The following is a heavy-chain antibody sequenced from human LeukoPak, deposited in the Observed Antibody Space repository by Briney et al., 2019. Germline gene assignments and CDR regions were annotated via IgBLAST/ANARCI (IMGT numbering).Heavy chain of an antibody. CDR3: ARDRVPYYYDSSGYAVFDY. CDR2: IIPIFGTA. Sequence: GASVKVSCKASGGTFSSYAISWVRQAPGQGLEWMGGIIPIFGTANYAQKFQGRVTITADESMSTAYMELSSLRSEDTAVYYCARDRVPYYYDSSGYAVFDYWGQGTLVTVSS. D-gene: IGHD3-22*01. CDR1: GGTFSSYA. J-gene: IGHJ4*02. V-gene: IGHV1-69*13.